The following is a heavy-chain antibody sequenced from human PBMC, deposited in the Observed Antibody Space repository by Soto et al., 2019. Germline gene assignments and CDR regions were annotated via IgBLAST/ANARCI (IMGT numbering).Heavy chain of an antibody. CDR1: GFTVSSNY. V-gene: IGHV3-66*01. CDR3: ALADYDSSGYYHDY. CDR2: IYSGGST. Sequence: EVQLVESGGGLVQPGGSLRLSCAASGFTVSSNYMSWVRQAPGKGLEWVSVIYSGGSTYYADSVKGRFTIPRDNSKNTLYLQMNSLRAEDTAVYYCALADYDSSGYYHDYWGQGTLVTVSS. J-gene: IGHJ4*02. D-gene: IGHD3-22*01.